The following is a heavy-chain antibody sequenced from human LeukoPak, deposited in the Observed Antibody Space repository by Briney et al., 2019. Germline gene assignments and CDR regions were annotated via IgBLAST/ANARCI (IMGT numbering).Heavy chain of an antibody. V-gene: IGHV4-39*01. Sequence: RTSETLSLTCTVSGDSISSNSYYWVWTRQPPGKGLEWIGSINYSGNTYYSSSLRSRVTISVDTSRNQFSLRLSSVTAADTAVYSCARLLTSSSHGNYFDHWGQGTLVTVSS. CDR2: INYSGNT. D-gene: IGHD4/OR15-4a*01. J-gene: IGHJ4*02. CDR3: ARLLTSSSHGNYFDH. CDR1: GDSISSNSYY.